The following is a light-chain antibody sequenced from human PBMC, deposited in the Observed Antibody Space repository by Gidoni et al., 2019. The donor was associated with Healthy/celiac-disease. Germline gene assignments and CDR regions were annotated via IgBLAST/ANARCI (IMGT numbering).Light chain of an antibody. J-gene: IGKJ1*01. CDR2: KVS. V-gene: IGKV2-30*01. Sequence: DVVMTQSPLSLPVTLGQPASISCRSSQSLVDRDGNTYLNWFQQRPGQSPRRLIYKVSNRDSGVPDRFSGSGSGTDFTLKISRVEAEDVGVYYCMQGTHWRTFGQGTKVEIK. CDR1: QSLVDRDGNTY. CDR3: MQGTHWRT.